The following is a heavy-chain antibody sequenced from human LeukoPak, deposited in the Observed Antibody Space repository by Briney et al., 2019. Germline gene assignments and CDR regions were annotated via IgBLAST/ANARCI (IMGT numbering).Heavy chain of an antibody. Sequence: PGGSLRLSCAASGFTFSSYWMTWVRQAPGKGLEWVANIKHDGSEKYYVDYVKGRFTISRDNAKNSLYLQMNSLRAEDTAVYFCARTVLVGYCSGGSCYSGIYWGQGTLVTVSS. J-gene: IGHJ4*02. CDR1: GFTFSSYW. CDR3: ARTVLVGYCSGGSCYSGIY. V-gene: IGHV3-7*05. CDR2: IKHDGSEK. D-gene: IGHD2-15*01.